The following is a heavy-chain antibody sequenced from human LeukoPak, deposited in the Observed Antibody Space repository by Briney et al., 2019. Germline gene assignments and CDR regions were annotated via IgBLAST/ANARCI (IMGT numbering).Heavy chain of an antibody. Sequence: PGGSLRLSCAASGFTFSSYEMNWVRQAPGKGLEWVSYISSSGSTIYYADSVKGRLTISRDNAKNSLYLQMNSLRAEDTAVYYCAREYYGSGSYSYGMDVWGQGTTVTVSS. D-gene: IGHD3-10*01. CDR3: AREYYGSGSYSYGMDV. V-gene: IGHV3-48*03. J-gene: IGHJ6*02. CDR2: ISSSGSTI. CDR1: GFTFSSYE.